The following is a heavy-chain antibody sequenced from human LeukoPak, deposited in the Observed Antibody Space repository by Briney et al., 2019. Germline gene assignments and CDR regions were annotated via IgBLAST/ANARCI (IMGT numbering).Heavy chain of an antibody. CDR3: ARAPSEIGGYCPEYFRH. D-gene: IGHD2-21*01. V-gene: IGHV3-74*01. J-gene: IGHJ1*01. Sequence: QAGGSLRLSCAASGFTFSSYWMHWVRQAPGKGLVWVSRIKSDGSTNYADSVKGRFTISRDNAKNTVSLQMNSLRAEDTGVYYCARAPSEIGGYCPEYFRHWGQGTLVTVSS. CDR2: IKSDGST. CDR1: GFTFSSYW.